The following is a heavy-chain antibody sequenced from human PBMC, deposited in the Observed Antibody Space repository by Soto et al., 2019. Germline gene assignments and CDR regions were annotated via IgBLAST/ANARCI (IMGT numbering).Heavy chain of an antibody. Sequence: QVQLQESGPGLVKPSQTLSLTCTVSGGSISSGGYYWSWIRQHPGKGLEWIGDIYYSGSTYYNPSLKSRVTISVDTSKNQFSLKLSSVTAADTAVYYCARVGIGWVRHSDAFLEYFQHWGQGTLVTVSS. CDR3: ARVGIGWVRHSDAFLEYFQH. J-gene: IGHJ1*01. D-gene: IGHD1-26*01. V-gene: IGHV4-31*03. CDR2: IYYSGST. CDR1: GGSISSGGYY.